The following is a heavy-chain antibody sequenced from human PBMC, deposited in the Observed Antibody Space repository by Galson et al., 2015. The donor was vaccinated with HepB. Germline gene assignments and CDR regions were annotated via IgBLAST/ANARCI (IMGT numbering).Heavy chain of an antibody. CDR3: ARPSRYYGSEAGWFDP. Sequence: LSLTCTVSGGSISSSSYYWGWIRQPPGKGLEWIGSIYYSGSTYYNPSLKSRVTISVDTSKNQFSLKLSSVTAADTAVYYCARPSRYYGSEAGWFDPWGQGTLVTVSS. J-gene: IGHJ5*02. V-gene: IGHV4-39*01. CDR1: GGSISSSSYY. D-gene: IGHD3-10*01. CDR2: IYYSGST.